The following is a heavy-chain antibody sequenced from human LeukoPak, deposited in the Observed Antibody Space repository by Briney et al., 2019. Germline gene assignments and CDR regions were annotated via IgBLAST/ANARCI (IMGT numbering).Heavy chain of an antibody. CDR1: GGTFSSYA. CDR3: ARSQGYSYGSSY. Sequence: SVKVSRKASGGTFSSYAISWVRQAPGQGLEWMGGIVPILGTANYAQKFQGRVTITADDSTGTAYMELTSLRSADTAVYYCARSQGYSYGSSYWGQGTLVTVSS. CDR2: IVPILGTA. V-gene: IGHV1-69*13. D-gene: IGHD5-18*01. J-gene: IGHJ4*02.